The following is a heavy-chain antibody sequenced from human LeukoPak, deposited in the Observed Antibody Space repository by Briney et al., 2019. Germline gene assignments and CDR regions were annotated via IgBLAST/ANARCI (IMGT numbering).Heavy chain of an antibody. D-gene: IGHD6-19*01. V-gene: IGHV3-23*01. CDR3: ARDSGWYRVDY. Sequence: GGSLRLSCAASGFTFSSYGMSWVRQAPGKGLEWVSAISGSGGSTYYADSVKGRFTISRDNSKNTLYLQMNSLRVEDTAVYYCARDSGWYRVDYWGQGNLVTVSS. J-gene: IGHJ4*02. CDR1: GFTFSSYG. CDR2: ISGSGGST.